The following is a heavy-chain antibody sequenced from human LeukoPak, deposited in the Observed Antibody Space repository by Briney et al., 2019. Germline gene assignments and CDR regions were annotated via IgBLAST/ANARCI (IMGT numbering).Heavy chain of an antibody. V-gene: IGHV1-18*01. CDR1: GYTFSSNG. CDR3: AREIVAGRGYYYYYMDV. CDR2: ISAHNGDT. Sequence: ALVKVSCKASGYTFSSNGIYWVRQAPGQRLEWMGLISAHNGDTNYAQKFQGRVSMTADTSTSTAYMELRSLRSDDTAVYYCAREIVAGRGYYYYYMDVWGSGTAVTVSS. D-gene: IGHD3-22*01. J-gene: IGHJ6*03.